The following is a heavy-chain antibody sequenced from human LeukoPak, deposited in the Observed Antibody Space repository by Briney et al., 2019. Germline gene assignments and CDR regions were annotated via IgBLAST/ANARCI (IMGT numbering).Heavy chain of an antibody. D-gene: IGHD2-2*01. J-gene: IGHJ6*02. Sequence: PSETLSLTCTVSGGSMSSYYWSWIRQPPGKGLEWIGYRFYSGSTNYNPSLKSRVTISLDTSKSQFSLKVTSVTAADTAVYYCARAVCTSSSCYAGDYGMDVWGQGTTVTVSS. CDR3: ARAVCTSSSCYAGDYGMDV. CDR2: RFYSGST. CDR1: GGSMSSYY. V-gene: IGHV4-59*08.